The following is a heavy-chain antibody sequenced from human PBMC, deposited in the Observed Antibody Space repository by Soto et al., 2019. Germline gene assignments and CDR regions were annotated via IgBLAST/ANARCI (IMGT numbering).Heavy chain of an antibody. CDR3: ARDYDSSGYPRYYFDY. J-gene: IGHJ4*02. CDR1: GFTFSSYG. Sequence: QVQLVESGGGVVQPGRSLRLSCAASGFTFSSYGMHWVRQAPGKGLEWVAVIWYDGSNKYYADSVKGRFTITRDNSKNPLYLQMNSLRAVDTAVYYCARDYDSSGYPRYYFDYWGQGTLVNVSA. CDR2: IWYDGSNK. V-gene: IGHV3-33*01. D-gene: IGHD3-22*01.